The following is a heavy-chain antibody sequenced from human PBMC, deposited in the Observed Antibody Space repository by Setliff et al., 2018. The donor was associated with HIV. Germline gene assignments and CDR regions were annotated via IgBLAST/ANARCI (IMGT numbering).Heavy chain of an antibody. D-gene: IGHD1-1*01. Sequence: GASVKVSCKASGGSSYAISWVRQAPGQGLEWMGGIIPIFGTANYAQKFQGRVTITADESTSTAYMELSSLRFEDTAVYYCARAKATRQARPTNCFDPWGQGTLVTVSS. J-gene: IGHJ5*02. CDR2: IIPIFGTA. CDR3: ARAKATRQARPTNCFDP. V-gene: IGHV1-69*13. CDR1: GGSSYA.